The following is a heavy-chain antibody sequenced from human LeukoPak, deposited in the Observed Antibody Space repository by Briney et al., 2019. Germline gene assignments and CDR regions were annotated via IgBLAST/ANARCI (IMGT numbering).Heavy chain of an antibody. CDR2: ISSSSSYI. V-gene: IGHV3-21*01. D-gene: IGHD2-21*02. CDR3: ASDAPLLRTGYFDY. CDR1: RFTFSRYN. J-gene: IGHJ4*02. Sequence: GGSLRLSCAASRFTFSRYNKNWARQAPGKGLEWVSSISSSSSYIHYADSVKGRFTISRDNAKHSLYLQMNSMRAEDTAVYCRASDAPLLRTGYFDYWGQGTLVTVSS.